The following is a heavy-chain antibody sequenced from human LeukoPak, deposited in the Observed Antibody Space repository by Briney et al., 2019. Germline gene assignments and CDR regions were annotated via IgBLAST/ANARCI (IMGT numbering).Heavy chain of an antibody. CDR2: IDPSDSYT. D-gene: IGHD2-2*01. CDR3: ATYSGVVQASISSECYYGMNG. J-gene: IGHJ6*02. CDR1: GYSFTCYR. Sequence: VESLKLSCKGSGYSFTCYRINWLRQMPGKGLEWMGRIDPSDSYTNYSPSFQGHVTISADKSISTAYLQWSSLKASDTAMYYCATYSGVVQASISSECYYGMNGWGQATTVTVSS. V-gene: IGHV5-10-1*01.